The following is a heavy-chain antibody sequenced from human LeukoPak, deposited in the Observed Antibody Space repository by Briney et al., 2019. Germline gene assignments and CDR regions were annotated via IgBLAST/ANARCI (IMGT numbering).Heavy chain of an antibody. D-gene: IGHD5-18*01. J-gene: IGHJ2*01. CDR3: ARGLHGWYFDL. CDR2: IYYSGST. Sequence: SETLSLTCTVSGVSISSYYWSWIRQPPGKGLEWIGYIYYSGSTDYNPSLKSRVTISVDTSKNQFSLRLSSVIAADTAVYYCARGLHGWYFDLWGRGTLVTVSS. CDR1: GVSISSYY. V-gene: IGHV4-59*01.